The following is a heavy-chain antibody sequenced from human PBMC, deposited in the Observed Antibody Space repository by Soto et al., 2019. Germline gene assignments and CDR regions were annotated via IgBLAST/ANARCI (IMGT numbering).Heavy chain of an antibody. CDR1: GGSISSSSYY. CDR3: ARHGHYCINGVCYGFDP. Sequence: SETLSLTCTVSGGSISSSSYYWGWIRQPPGKGLEWIGSIYYSGSTYYNPSLKSRVTISVDTSKNQFSLKLSSVTAADTAVYYCARHGHYCINGVCYGFDPWGQGTLVTVSS. CDR2: IYYSGST. D-gene: IGHD2-8*01. J-gene: IGHJ5*02. V-gene: IGHV4-39*01.